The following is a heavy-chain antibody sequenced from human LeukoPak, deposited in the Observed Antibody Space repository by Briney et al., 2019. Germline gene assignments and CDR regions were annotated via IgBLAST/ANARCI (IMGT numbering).Heavy chain of an antibody. V-gene: IGHV1-8*01. J-gene: IGHJ4*02. CDR3: ARGPIAVAGLGGDY. CDR2: MNPNSGNT. CDR1: GYTFTSYD. D-gene: IGHD6-19*01. Sequence: ASVKVSCKASGYTFTSYDMNWVRQATGQGLEWMGWMNPNSGNTGYAQKFQGRVTMTRNTSISTAYMELSSLRSEDTAVYYCARGPIAVAGLGGDYWGQGTLVTVSS.